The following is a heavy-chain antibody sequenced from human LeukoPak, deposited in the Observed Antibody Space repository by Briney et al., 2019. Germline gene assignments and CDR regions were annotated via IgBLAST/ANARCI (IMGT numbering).Heavy chain of an antibody. J-gene: IGHJ4*02. CDR2: ISGRGGIT. D-gene: IGHD3-22*01. CDR3: AKPTIGYFRGFDY. CDR1: GFSFSSYA. V-gene: IGHV3-23*01. Sequence: GGSLRLSCAASGFSFSSYAMSWVRQAPGKGLEGCSSISGRGGITYYADSVKGRFIISSDNSKNTPYLQMNSLRAEDTAVYYCAKPTIGYFRGFDYWGQGNLVTVSS.